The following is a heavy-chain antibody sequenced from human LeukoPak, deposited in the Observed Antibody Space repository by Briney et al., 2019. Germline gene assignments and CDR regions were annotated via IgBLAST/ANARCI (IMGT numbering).Heavy chain of an antibody. V-gene: IGHV1-69*13. CDR1: GGTFSSYA. Sequence: SVKVSCKASGGTFSSYAISWVRQAPGQGLAWMGGIIPIFGTANYAQKFQGRVTITADESTSTAYMELSSLRSEDTAVYYCARGLAGTGGDAFDIWGQGTMVTVSS. J-gene: IGHJ3*02. CDR3: ARGLAGTGGDAFDI. D-gene: IGHD6-19*01. CDR2: IIPIFGTA.